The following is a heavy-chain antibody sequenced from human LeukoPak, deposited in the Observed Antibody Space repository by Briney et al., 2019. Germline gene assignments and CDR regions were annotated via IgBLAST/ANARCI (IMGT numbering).Heavy chain of an antibody. D-gene: IGHD6-13*01. Sequence: GGSLRLSCAATGFTFISYGMSSVRQAPGKGLEWVSGINWNGGSTGYADSVKGRFTISRDNAKNSLYLQMNSLRAEDTALYYCARDSHSSQKQEDYWGQGTLVTVSS. V-gene: IGHV3-20*04. CDR1: GFTFISYG. J-gene: IGHJ4*02. CDR2: INWNGGST. CDR3: ARDSHSSQKQEDY.